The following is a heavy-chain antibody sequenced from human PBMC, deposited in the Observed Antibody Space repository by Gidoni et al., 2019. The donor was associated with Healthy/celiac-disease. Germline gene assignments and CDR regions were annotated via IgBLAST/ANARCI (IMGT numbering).Heavy chain of an antibody. Sequence: EVQLVESGGGMVKPGGSLRLSGPASGFTFSSYSRNWVRQAPGKGLGWVSYISSSSSYIYYADSVKGRFTISRDNAKNSLYLQMNSLRAEDTAVYYCARDPSGSYSSAAFDYWGQGTLVTVSS. V-gene: IGHV3-21*01. J-gene: IGHJ4*02. D-gene: IGHD1-26*01. CDR1: GFTFSSYS. CDR2: ISSSSSYI. CDR3: ARDPSGSYSSAAFDY.